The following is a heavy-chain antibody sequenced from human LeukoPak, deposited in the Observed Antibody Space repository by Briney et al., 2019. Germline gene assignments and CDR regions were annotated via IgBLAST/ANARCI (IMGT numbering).Heavy chain of an antibody. CDR3: ARGNPPYYYDSSGPADY. Sequence: ASVKVSCKASGYTFTGYYMHWVRQAPGQGLEWMGWINPNSGGTNYAQKFQGRVTMTRDTSISTAYMELSRLRSDDTAVYYCARGNPPYYYDSSGPADYWGQGTLVTVSS. CDR2: INPNSGGT. J-gene: IGHJ4*02. CDR1: GYTFTGYY. V-gene: IGHV1-2*02. D-gene: IGHD3-22*01.